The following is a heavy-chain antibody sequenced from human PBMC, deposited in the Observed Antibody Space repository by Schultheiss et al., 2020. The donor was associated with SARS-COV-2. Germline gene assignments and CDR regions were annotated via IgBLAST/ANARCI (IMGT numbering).Heavy chain of an antibody. V-gene: IGHV3-48*02. CDR2: ISRSSSTI. CDR1: GFTFGDYA. D-gene: IGHD4-17*01. J-gene: IGHJ4*02. CDR3: ARDHYGDYTFDY. Sequence: GGSLRLSCTASGFTFGDYAMSWFRQAPGKGLEWVSYISRSSSTINYADSVMGRFTISRDNAKNSLYLQMDSLRDEDTAVYYCARDHYGDYTFDYWGQGTLVTVS.